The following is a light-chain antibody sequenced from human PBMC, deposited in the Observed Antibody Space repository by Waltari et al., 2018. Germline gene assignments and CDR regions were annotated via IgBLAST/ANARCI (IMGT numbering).Light chain of an antibody. CDR3: QQYNNWPIT. CDR2: GAV. CDR1: ESVTNN. V-gene: IGKV3-15*01. J-gene: IGKJ4*01. Sequence: EIVMTQSPATLSVSPGERATISCRASESVTNNLAWYQKRSGHPPRLLIHGAVTRATEIAARFTGSGSGTEFTLTISNLQSEDFAVYYCQQYNNWPITFGGGTKVEIK.